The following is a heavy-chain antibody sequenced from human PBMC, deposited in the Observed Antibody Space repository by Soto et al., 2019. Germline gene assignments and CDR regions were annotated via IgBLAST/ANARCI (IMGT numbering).Heavy chain of an antibody. CDR1: GFTFSSYS. CDR3: ARGCGYDILTGYNPRSI. V-gene: IGHV3-21*01. J-gene: IGHJ3*02. D-gene: IGHD3-9*01. Sequence: EVQLVESGGGLVKPGGSLRLSCAASGFTFSSYSMNWVRQAPGKGLEWVSSISSSSSYIYYADSVKGRFTISRDNAKNSLYLQMNSLRAEDTAVYYCARGCGYDILTGYNPRSIWGQGTMVTVSS. CDR2: ISSSSSYI.